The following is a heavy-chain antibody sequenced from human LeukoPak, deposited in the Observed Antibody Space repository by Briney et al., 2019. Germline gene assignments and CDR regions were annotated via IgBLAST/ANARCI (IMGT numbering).Heavy chain of an antibody. V-gene: IGHV1-2*04. D-gene: IGHD2-21*01. CDR2: INPNSDGT. CDR3: AREVIRARSSTKNYFDY. CDR1: GYTLTELS. Sequence: ASVKVSCKVSGYTLTELSMHWVRQAPGQGLEWMGWINPNSDGTNYAQKFQGWVTMTRDTSISTAYMELSRLRSDDTAVYYCAREVIRARSSTKNYFDYWGQGTLVTVSS. J-gene: IGHJ4*02.